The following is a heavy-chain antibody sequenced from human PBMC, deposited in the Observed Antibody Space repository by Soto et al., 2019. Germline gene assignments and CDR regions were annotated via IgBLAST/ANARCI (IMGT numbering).Heavy chain of an antibody. D-gene: IGHD3-9*01. V-gene: IGHV3-23*01. Sequence: GGSLRLSCAGSGFTPTTTPLSWVRQPPGKGLEWVTTISGTASRTYYVDSVKGRFFISRDNSKNTVTLQMNNLTVDDTAVYYCATSFRYFDNWGQGTRVTVSS. J-gene: IGHJ4*02. CDR2: ISGTASRT. CDR1: GFTPTTTP. CDR3: ATSFRYFDN.